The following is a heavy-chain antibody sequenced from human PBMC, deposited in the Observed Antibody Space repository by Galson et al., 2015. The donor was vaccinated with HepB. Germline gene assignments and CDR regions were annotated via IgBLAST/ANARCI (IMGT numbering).Heavy chain of an antibody. D-gene: IGHD2-2*02. V-gene: IGHV3-48*01. CDR2: ISSSSSTI. J-gene: IGHJ5*02. CDR3: ARDRLQRCSSTSCYTGSRWFDP. CDR1: GFTFSSYS. Sequence: LRLSCAASGFTFSSYSMNWVRQAPGKGLEWVSYISSSSSTIYYADSVKGRFTISRDNAKNSLYLQMNSLRAEDTAVYYCARDRLQRCSSTSCYTGSRWFDPWGQGTLVTVSS.